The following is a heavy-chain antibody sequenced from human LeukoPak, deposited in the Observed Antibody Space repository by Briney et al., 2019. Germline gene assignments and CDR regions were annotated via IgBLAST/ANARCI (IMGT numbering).Heavy chain of an antibody. CDR1: GFTFSNYW. CDR3: ARAQWTAFDYYYYMDV. Sequence: GGSLRLSCAASGFTFSNYWMYWVRQAPGKGLEWVSYISSSGSTIYYADSVKGRFTISRDNAKDSLYLQMNGLRAEDTAIYYCARAQWTAFDYYYYMDVWGKGTTVTVSS. V-gene: IGHV3-11*04. CDR2: ISSSGSTI. D-gene: IGHD3/OR15-3a*01. J-gene: IGHJ6*03.